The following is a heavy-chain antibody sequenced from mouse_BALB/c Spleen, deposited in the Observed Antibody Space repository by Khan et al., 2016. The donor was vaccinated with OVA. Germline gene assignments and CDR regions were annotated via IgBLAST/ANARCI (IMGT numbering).Heavy chain of an antibody. Sequence: EVKLLESGGGLVQPGGSLTLSCAASGFDFSRYWMSWVRQAPGKGLEWIGEINPDSNTINYTPSLKDKFIISRDNAKNTLYLQMSKVRSEDTALYYCARGGYYGYLDVWGAGTTVTVSS. CDR1: GFDFSRYW. V-gene: IGHV4-1*02. D-gene: IGHD2-2*01. J-gene: IGHJ1*01. CDR3: ARGGYYGYLDV. CDR2: INPDSNTI.